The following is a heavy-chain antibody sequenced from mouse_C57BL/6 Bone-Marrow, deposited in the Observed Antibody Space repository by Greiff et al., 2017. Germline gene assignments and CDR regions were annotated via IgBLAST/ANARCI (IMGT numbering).Heavy chain of an antibody. V-gene: IGHV5-12*01. CDR2: ISNGGGST. CDR1: GFTFSDYY. Sequence: EVHLVESGGGLVQPGGSLKLSCAASGFTFSDYYMYWVRQTPEKRLEWVAYISNGGGSTYYPDTVKGRFTISRDNAKNTQYLQMGRLKSEDTAMYYCARQDFTTIVASRYFDVWGTGTTVTVSS. J-gene: IGHJ1*03. CDR3: ARQDFTTIVASRYFDV. D-gene: IGHD1-1*01.